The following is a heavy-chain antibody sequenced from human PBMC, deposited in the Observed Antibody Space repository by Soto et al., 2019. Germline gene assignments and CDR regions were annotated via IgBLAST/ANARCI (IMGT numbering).Heavy chain of an antibody. CDR3: ASYVPGYSSGWYVDY. J-gene: IGHJ4*02. CDR1: VGSISSSSYY. CDR2: IYYSGST. V-gene: IGHV4-39*01. D-gene: IGHD6-19*01. Sequence: QLQLQESGPGLVKPSETLSLTCTVSVGSISSSSYYWGWIRQPPGKGLEWIGSIYYSGSTYYNPSLKSRVTISVDTSKNQFSLKLSSVTAADTAVYYCASYVPGYSSGWYVDYWGQGTLVTVSS.